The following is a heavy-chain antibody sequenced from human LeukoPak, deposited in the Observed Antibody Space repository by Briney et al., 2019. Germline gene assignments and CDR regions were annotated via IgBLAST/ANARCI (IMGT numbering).Heavy chain of an antibody. J-gene: IGHJ4*02. CDR3: AKDLRLYSSPSGVLDY. D-gene: IGHD6-6*01. CDR1: GFTFSNYA. Sequence: GGSLRLSCAASGFTFSNYAMSWVRQAPGKGLEWVSAISGSASSTYYADSVKGRFTISRDNSKNTLYLQMNSLRAEDTAVYYCAKDLRLYSSPSGVLDYWGQGTLVTVSS. CDR2: ISGSASST. V-gene: IGHV3-23*01.